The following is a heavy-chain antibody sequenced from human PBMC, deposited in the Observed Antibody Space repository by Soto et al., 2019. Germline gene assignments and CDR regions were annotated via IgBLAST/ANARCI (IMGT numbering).Heavy chain of an antibody. CDR3: ARGVRRSHFYYRFDP. CDR1: GYTFTSYD. D-gene: IGHD3-10*01. J-gene: IGHJ5*02. V-gene: IGHV1-8*01. Sequence: GASVKVSCKASGYTFTSYDINWVRQATGQGLEWMGWMNPNSGNTGYAQKFQGRVTMTRNTSISTAYMELSSLRSEDMAVYYCARGVRRSHFYYRFDPWGQGTLVTVSS. CDR2: MNPNSGNT.